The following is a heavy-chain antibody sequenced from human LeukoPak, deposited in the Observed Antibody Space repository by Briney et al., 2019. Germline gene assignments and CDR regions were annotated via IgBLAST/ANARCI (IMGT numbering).Heavy chain of an antibody. V-gene: IGHV3-23*01. Sequence: GGSLRLSCGASGFSFSNYAMSWVRQAPGKGLEWVSGISDSGSTAFYADSVKGRFTSSRDNPKNTLYLQINSLRAEDTAVYYCAKDMQTWPRFPDYWGQGTLVTVSS. CDR1: GFSFSNYA. J-gene: IGHJ4*02. D-gene: IGHD5-12*01. CDR3: AKDMQTWPRFPDY. CDR2: ISDSGSTA.